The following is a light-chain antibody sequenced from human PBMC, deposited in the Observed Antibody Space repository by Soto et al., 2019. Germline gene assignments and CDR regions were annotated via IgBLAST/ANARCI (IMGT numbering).Light chain of an antibody. CDR1: SSNIGAGYD. V-gene: IGLV1-40*01. CDR3: QSHDSSLNSWV. Sequence: QSALTQPPSMSGAPGQRVTISCTGSSSNIGAGYDVHWYQLLPGTAPKLLIYSNTNRPSGVPDRFSGSKSGTSASLAITGLQAEDEADYYCQSHDSSLNSWVFGGGTKLTVL. J-gene: IGLJ3*02. CDR2: SNT.